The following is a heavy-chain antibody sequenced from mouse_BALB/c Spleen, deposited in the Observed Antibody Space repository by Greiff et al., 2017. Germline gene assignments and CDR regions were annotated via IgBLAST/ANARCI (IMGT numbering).Heavy chain of an antibody. J-gene: IGHJ4*01. CDR2: ISNGGGST. Sequence: DVHLVESGGGLVKPGGSLKLSCAASGFTFSSYTMSWVRQTPEKRLEWVAYISNGGGSTYYPDTVKGRFTISRDNAKNTLYLQMSSLKSEDTAMYYCARPNFPYYYGSSHYYAMDYWGQGTSVTVSS. D-gene: IGHD1-1*01. CDR1: GFTFSSYT. V-gene: IGHV5-12-2*01. CDR3: ARPNFPYYYGSSHYYAMDY.